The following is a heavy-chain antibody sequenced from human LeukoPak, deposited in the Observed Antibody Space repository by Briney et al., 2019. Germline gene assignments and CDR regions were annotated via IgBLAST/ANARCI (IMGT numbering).Heavy chain of an antibody. J-gene: IGHJ4*02. CDR1: GGSISSYH. CDR3: ARAPTYYYDSSGWFYDY. CDR2: IYYSGST. Sequence: SETLSLTCTVSGGSISSYHWSWIRQPPGKGLEWIGYIYYSGSTNYNPSLKSRVTISVDTSKNQFSLKLSSVTAADTAVYYCARAPTYYYDSSGWFYDYWGQGTLVTVSS. V-gene: IGHV4-59*01. D-gene: IGHD3-22*01.